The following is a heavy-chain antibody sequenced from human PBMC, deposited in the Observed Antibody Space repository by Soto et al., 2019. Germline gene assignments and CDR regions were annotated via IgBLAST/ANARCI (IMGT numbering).Heavy chain of an antibody. CDR1: GGSISSGGYY. Sequence: PSETLSLTCTVSGGSISSGGYYWSWIRQHPGKGLEWIGYIYYSGSTYYNPSLKSRVTISVDTSKNQFSLKLSSVTAADTAVYYCARRYYGSGSYFDWFDPWGQGTLVTVS. CDR3: ARRYYGSGSYFDWFDP. D-gene: IGHD3-10*01. V-gene: IGHV4-31*03. CDR2: IYYSGST. J-gene: IGHJ5*02.